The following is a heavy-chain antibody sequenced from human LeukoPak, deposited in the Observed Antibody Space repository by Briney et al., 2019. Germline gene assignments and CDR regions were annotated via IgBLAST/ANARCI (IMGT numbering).Heavy chain of an antibody. J-gene: IGHJ6*03. CDR1: GGSISSYY. CDR2: IYYSGST. D-gene: IGHD3-10*01. Sequence: SETLSLTCTVSGGSISSYYWSWIRQPPGKGLEWIWYIYYSGSTNYNPSLKSRVTISVDTSKNQFSLKLSSVTAADTAVYYCARALGGGYYYYYYMDVWGKGTTVTVSS. V-gene: IGHV4-59*01. CDR3: ARALGGGYYYYYYMDV.